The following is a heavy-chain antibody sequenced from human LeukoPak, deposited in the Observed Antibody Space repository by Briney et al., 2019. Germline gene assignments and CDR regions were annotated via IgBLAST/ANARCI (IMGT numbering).Heavy chain of an antibody. Sequence: ASVKVACKASGYISTGYYMHRVRQAPGQGLEWMGWINPNSGDTNYAQKFQGRVTMTRDTSISTAYMELSRLRSDDTAVYYCAREEHQNDAFDIWGQGTRVTVSS. CDR1: GYISTGYY. V-gene: IGHV1-2*02. CDR3: AREEHQNDAFDI. J-gene: IGHJ3*02. D-gene: IGHD1-26*01. CDR2: INPNSGDT.